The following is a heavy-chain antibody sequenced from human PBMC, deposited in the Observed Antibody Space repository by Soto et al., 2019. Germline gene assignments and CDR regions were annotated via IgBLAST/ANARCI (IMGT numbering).Heavy chain of an antibody. D-gene: IGHD5-12*01. CDR2: INPSGGST. Sequence: QVQLVQSGAEVKKPGASVKLSCKASGYTFTSYYIHWVRQAPGQGLEWMGIINPSGGSTRYAPRFKGRVTMTRDTSTSTVYMELSSLRVEDTAMYHCARDISGYSSRLAYWGQGTLVTVSS. V-gene: IGHV1-46*03. CDR3: ARDISGYSSRLAY. CDR1: GYTFTSYY. J-gene: IGHJ4*02.